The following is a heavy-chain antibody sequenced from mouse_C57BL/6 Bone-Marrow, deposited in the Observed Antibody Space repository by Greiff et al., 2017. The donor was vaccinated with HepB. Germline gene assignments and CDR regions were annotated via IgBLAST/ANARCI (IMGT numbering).Heavy chain of an antibody. V-gene: IGHV1-61*01. D-gene: IGHD1-1*01. CDR3: ARSLLFPWFAY. J-gene: IGHJ3*01. CDR1: GYTFTSYW. CDR2: IYPSDSET. Sequence: VQLQQPGAELVRPGSSVKLSCKASGYTFTSYWMDWVKQRPGQGLEWIGNIYPSDSETHYNQKFKDKATLTVDKSSSTAYMQLSSLTSEDSAVYYCARSLLFPWFAYWGQGTLVTVSA.